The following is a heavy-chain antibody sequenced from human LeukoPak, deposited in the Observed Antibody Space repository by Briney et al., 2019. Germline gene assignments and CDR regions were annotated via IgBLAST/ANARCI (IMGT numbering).Heavy chain of an antibody. V-gene: IGHV4-39*07. Sequence: PSETLSLTCTVSGGSISSSSYYWGWIRQPPGRGLEWIGSIYYSGSTYYNPSLKCRVTISVHTSKNQFSLKLNSVTAADTAVYYCARAYYDFYDSSGILPFDIWGQGTMVTVSS. CDR2: IYYSGST. CDR1: GGSISSSSYY. J-gene: IGHJ3*02. CDR3: ARAYYDFYDSSGILPFDI. D-gene: IGHD3-22*01.